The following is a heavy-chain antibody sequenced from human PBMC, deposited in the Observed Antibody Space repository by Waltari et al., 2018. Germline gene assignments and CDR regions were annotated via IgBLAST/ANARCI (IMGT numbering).Heavy chain of an antibody. D-gene: IGHD6-13*01. V-gene: IGHV3-74*01. Sequence: EEQIVETGGGLVQPGDSLRVSGTVSGFTFRSYWMHWVRKGTGKGLEGCSRIDGDGGVTNYADCVSGRFTIARDNAKDTVYLQMNNLRVEDTAVYYCARVIISRAGKGIDYWGQGTLVTVSS. CDR3: ARVIISRAGKGIDY. J-gene: IGHJ4*02. CDR2: IDGDGGVT. CDR1: GFTFRSYW.